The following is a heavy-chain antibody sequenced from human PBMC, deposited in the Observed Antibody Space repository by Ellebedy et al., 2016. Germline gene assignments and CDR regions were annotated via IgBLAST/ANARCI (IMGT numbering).Heavy chain of an antibody. Sequence: SETLSLXXTVSGGSISSGGYYWSWIRQHPGKGLEWIGYIYYSGSTYYNPSLKSRVTISVDTSKNQFSLKLSSVTAAGTAVYYWARYLSWYRGGFDYWGQGTLVTVSS. CDR3: ARYLSWYRGGFDY. D-gene: IGHD6-13*01. CDR2: IYYSGST. CDR1: GGSISSGGYY. J-gene: IGHJ4*02. V-gene: IGHV4-31*03.